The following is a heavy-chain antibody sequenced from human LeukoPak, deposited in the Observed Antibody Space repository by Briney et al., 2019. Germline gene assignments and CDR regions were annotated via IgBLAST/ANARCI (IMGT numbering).Heavy chain of an antibody. J-gene: IGHJ4*02. CDR1: GFTFDDYA. CDR3: AKSRTGDGFGNFDY. Sequence: GRSLRLSCAASGFTFDDYAMHWVRQAPGKGLEWVSGISWNSGSIGYADSVKGRFTISRDNAKNSLYLQMNSLRAEDTALYYCAKSRTGDGFGNFDYWGQGTLVTVSS. CDR2: ISWNSGSI. D-gene: IGHD7-27*01. V-gene: IGHV3-9*01.